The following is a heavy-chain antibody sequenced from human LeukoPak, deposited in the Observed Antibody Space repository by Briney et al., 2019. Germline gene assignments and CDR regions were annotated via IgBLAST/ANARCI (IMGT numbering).Heavy chain of an antibody. D-gene: IGHD3-10*01. CDR3: ASPPYASAYY. Sequence: GGSLRLSCAASGFTFSSYAMHWVRQTPGKGLEWVAVISYDGSNKYYADSVKGRFTISRDNSKNTLYLQMNSLRAEDTAVYYCASPPYASAYYWGQGTLVTVSS. V-gene: IGHV3-30*04. CDR2: ISYDGSNK. J-gene: IGHJ4*02. CDR1: GFTFSSYA.